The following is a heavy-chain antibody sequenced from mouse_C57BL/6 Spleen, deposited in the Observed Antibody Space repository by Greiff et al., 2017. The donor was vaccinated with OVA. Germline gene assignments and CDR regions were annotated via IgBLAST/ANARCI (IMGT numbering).Heavy chain of an antibody. J-gene: IGHJ2*01. CDR1: GFNITDYY. CDR2: IDPEDGET. CDR3: ARSGDYGNFDY. V-gene: IGHV14-2*01. D-gene: IGHD2-4*01. Sequence: EVQLQQSGAELVKPGASVKLSCTASGFNITDYYMHWVKQRTEQGLEWIGRIDPEDGETKYAPNFQGKATLTADTSSNTAYLQLSSLTSEDTAVYYCARSGDYGNFDYWGQGTTLTVSS.